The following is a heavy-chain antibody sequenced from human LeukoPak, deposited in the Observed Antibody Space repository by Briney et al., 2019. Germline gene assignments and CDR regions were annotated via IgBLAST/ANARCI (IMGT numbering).Heavy chain of an antibody. J-gene: IGHJ4*02. D-gene: IGHD4-23*01. CDR2: ISFDGRNQ. CDR3: AKDRNGGNPCLDY. CDR1: GFTYSSHA. V-gene: IGHV3-30*04. Sequence: GGFLRLSCAATGFTYSSHAMHWVRQAPGKGLEWVATISFDGRNQYNADSVKGRFTISRDNSKNTLYLQMNSLRAEDTAVYYCAKDRNGGNPCLDYWGQGTLVTVSS.